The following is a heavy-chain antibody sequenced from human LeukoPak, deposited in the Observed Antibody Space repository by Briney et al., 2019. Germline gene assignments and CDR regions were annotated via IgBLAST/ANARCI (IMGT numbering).Heavy chain of an antibody. V-gene: IGHV3-53*01. CDR3: IVFGDSNH. J-gene: IGHJ5*02. Sequence: PGRSLRLSCAASGFTGSHNYMSWVRQAPGKGLEWVSATHSSGGTYYADSVKGRFIISRDTSKNTLYLQINSLSVEDTTVYYCIVFGDSNHWGQGTLVTVSS. CDR1: GFTGSHNY. CDR2: THSSGGT. D-gene: IGHD4-17*01.